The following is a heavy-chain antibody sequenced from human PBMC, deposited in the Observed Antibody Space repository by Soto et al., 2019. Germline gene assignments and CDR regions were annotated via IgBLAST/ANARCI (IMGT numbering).Heavy chain of an antibody. CDR2: ISAYNGNT. Sequence: ASVKVSCKASGYTFTSYGISWVRQAPGHGLEWMGWISAYNGNTNYAQKLQGRVTMTTDTSTSTAYMELRSLRSDDTAVYYCARDQVGATGSGPYYYGMDVWGQGTTVTVSS. CDR1: GYTFTSYG. D-gene: IGHD1-26*01. CDR3: ARDQVGATGSGPYYYGMDV. V-gene: IGHV1-18*01. J-gene: IGHJ6*02.